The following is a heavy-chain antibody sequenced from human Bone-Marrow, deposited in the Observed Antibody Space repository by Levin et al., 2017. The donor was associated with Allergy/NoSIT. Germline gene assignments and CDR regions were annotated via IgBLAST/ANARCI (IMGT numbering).Heavy chain of an antibody. J-gene: IGHJ6*04. CDR2: MNPNSGNT. D-gene: IGHD3-3*01. Sequence: ASVKVSCKASGYTFTCYDINWVRQATGQGLEWMGWMNPNSGNTGSAQKFQGRVTMTRNTSISTAYMEVSSLSSEDTAVSYCARAASDRKYYDFWIGFYSHDDALDVWGKGTTVTVST. V-gene: IGHV1-8*01. CDR1: GYTFTCYD. CDR3: ARAASDRKYYDFWIGFYSHDDALDV.